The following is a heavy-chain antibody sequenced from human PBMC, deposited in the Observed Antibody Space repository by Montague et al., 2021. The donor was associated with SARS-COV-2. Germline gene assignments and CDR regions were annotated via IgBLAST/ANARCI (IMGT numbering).Heavy chain of an antibody. Sequence: SLRLSCAASGFTFSSYAMHWVRQAPGKGLEWVAVISYDGSNKYYADSVKGRFTISRDNSKNTLYLQMNSLRAEDTAVYYCARDLVGYFDLWGRGTLVTVSS. CDR1: GFTFSSYA. V-gene: IGHV3-30*04. CDR2: ISYDGSNK. CDR3: ARDLVGYFDL. D-gene: IGHD2-15*01. J-gene: IGHJ2*01.